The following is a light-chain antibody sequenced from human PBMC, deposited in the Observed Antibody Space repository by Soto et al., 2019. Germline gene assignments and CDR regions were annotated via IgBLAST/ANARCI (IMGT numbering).Light chain of an antibody. Sequence: DIPMTQSPSSLSASLGDRVTIACRASQNINRYLNWYQHQPGRAPKVLIYAASSLQSGVPSRFSGNGSGTDFTLTITGLQPEDFATYFCQQTYRPSYTFAQGTRLQIK. CDR3: QQTYRPSYT. J-gene: IGKJ2*01. CDR1: QNINRY. V-gene: IGKV1-39*01. CDR2: AAS.